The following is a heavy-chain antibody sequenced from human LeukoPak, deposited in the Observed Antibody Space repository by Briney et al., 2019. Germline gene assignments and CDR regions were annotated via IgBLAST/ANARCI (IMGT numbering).Heavy chain of an antibody. CDR2: IKSKTDGGTT. Sequence: GGSLRLSCAGSGFTFSNSWMSWVRQAPGKGLEWVGRIKSKTDGGTTDYAAPVKGRFTISRDDSKNTLYLQMNSLKTEDTAVYYCTTDTEEVVGVVPAAMLDYWGQGTLVTVSS. J-gene: IGHJ4*02. CDR1: GFTFSNSW. D-gene: IGHD2-2*01. V-gene: IGHV3-15*01. CDR3: TTDTEEVVGVVPAAMLDY.